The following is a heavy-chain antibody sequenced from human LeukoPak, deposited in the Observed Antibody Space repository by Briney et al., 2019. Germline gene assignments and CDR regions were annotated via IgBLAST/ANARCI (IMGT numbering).Heavy chain of an antibody. CDR2: IFYSGST. D-gene: IGHD3-16*01. CDR1: SGSISTSNYY. Sequence: PSETLSLTCTVSSGSISTSNYYWGWVRQPPGKALEWIGNIFYSGSTYYSPSLKSRVTISLDTSRNQFSLKLNSVTAADTAVYYCARDGGGEGAFDIWGQGTMVTVSS. J-gene: IGHJ3*02. V-gene: IGHV4-39*07. CDR3: ARDGGGEGAFDI.